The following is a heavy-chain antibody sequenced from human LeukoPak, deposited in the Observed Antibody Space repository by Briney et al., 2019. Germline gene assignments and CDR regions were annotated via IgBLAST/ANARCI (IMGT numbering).Heavy chain of an antibody. Sequence: GGSLRFSCAASGFIFSNYAMHWVRQAPGKGLEWVALISSDGSKIYYADSVKGRFTISRDNSRNTLYLQMNSLRAEDSAVYYCARGLHRRCSGGICYQPFDYWGQGTLVTVSS. CDR3: ARGLHRRCSGGICYQPFDY. D-gene: IGHD2-15*01. CDR2: ISSDGSKI. CDR1: GFIFSNYA. J-gene: IGHJ4*02. V-gene: IGHV3-30*01.